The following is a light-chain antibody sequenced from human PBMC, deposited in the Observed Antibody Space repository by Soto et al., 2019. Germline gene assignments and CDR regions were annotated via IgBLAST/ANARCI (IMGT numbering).Light chain of an antibody. CDR2: AAS. CDR3: KQCYLTPWT. J-gene: IGKJ1*01. Sequence: DIHMTQSPSSLSASVGDRVTITCRTSQSISNYLTWYQQKPGKAPKLLICAASSLQSGVPSRFSGSGSGKDFTLTISSLQPEDFATYYCKQCYLTPWTFGQGTKVEIX. CDR1: QSISNY. V-gene: IGKV1-39*01.